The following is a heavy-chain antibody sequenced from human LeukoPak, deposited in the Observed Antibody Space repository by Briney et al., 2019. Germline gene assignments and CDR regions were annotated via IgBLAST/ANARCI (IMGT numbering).Heavy chain of an antibody. CDR2: ITRSGGGT. CDR1: GFTLSSYA. D-gene: IGHD6-13*01. CDR3: AKCSDRSSCYFDH. Sequence: GGSLRLSCAASGFTLSSYAMSWVRQAPGKGLEWVSTITRSGGGTYYADSVKGRFTISRDNSKNTLYLQMNSLRAEDTAVYSCAKCSDRSSCYFDHWGQGTLVTVSP. J-gene: IGHJ4*02. V-gene: IGHV3-23*01.